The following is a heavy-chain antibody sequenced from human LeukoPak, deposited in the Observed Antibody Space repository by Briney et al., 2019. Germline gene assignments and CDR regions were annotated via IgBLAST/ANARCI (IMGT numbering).Heavy chain of an antibody. J-gene: IGHJ4*02. CDR1: GGSISSYY. CDR3: ARGPPLDY. CDR2: IYYSGST. Sequence: SETLSLTCTVSGGSISSYYWSWIRQPPGKRLEWLGYIYYSGSTDYNPSLKSRVTISVDTSKSHFSLRRCSVTAADTAVYYCARGPPLDYWGQGTLGTVSS. V-gene: IGHV4-59*01.